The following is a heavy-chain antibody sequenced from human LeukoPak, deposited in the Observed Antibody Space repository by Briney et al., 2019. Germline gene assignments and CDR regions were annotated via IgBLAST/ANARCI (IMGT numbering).Heavy chain of an antibody. CDR2: IYPGDSDT. V-gene: IGHV5-51*01. J-gene: IGHJ4*02. D-gene: IGHD3-22*01. CDR1: GYSFTSYW. CDR3: ARPPPSVDYDSSGYYRRAPPYYFDY. Sequence: GESLKISCKGSGYSFTSYWIGWVRQMPGKGLEWMGIIYPGDSDTRYSPSFQGQVTISADKSISTAYLQWSSLKASDTAMYYCARPPPSVDYDSSGYYRRAPPYYFDYWGQGTLVTVSS.